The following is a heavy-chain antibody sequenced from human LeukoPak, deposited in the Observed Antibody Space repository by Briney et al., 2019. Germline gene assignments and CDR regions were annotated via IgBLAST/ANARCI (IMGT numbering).Heavy chain of an antibody. D-gene: IGHD2-2*01. Sequence: GGSLRLSCAASEFTFSIYAMSWVRKAPGKGLEWVSAISGDGGATHYADSVKDRFTISRDNFKNTLYLQMSSLRAEDTAVYYCAKVGLRRYCSSTSCYGYWGQGTLVTVSS. CDR1: EFTFSIYA. CDR3: AKVGLRRYCSSTSCYGY. CDR2: ISGDGGAT. J-gene: IGHJ4*02. V-gene: IGHV3-23*01.